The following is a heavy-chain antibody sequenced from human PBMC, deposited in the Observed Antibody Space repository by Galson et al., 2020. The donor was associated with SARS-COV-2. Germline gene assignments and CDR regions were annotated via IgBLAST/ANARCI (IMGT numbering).Heavy chain of an antibody. V-gene: IGHV4-31*01. J-gene: IGHJ5*02. CDR1: GGSISSGDYF. CDR2: IYYSGIT. Sequence: SETLSLTCTVSGGSISSGDYFWSWIRQHPGKGLEWIGHIYYSGITSYNPSLKTLVTMSVDTSKNQFSLTLSSVTAADTAVYYCARSVHPHYSTSYIWFDPWGQGTLVTVSS. D-gene: IGHD6-13*01. CDR3: ARSVHPHYSTSYIWFDP.